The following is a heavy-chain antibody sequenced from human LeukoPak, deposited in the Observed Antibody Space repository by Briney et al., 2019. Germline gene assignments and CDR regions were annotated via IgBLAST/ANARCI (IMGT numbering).Heavy chain of an antibody. CDR2: INPNSGGT. CDR3: ARGTMEGVLRYFDWLLSGAFDI. D-gene: IGHD3-9*01. V-gene: IGHV1-2*02. CDR1: GYTFTGYY. J-gene: IGHJ3*02. Sequence: ASVKVSCKASGYTFTGYYMHWVRQAPGQGLEWMGWINPNSGGTNYAQKFQGRVTMTRDTSISTAYMELSRLRSDDTAVYYCARGTMEGVLRYFDWLLSGAFDIWGQGTMVTVSS.